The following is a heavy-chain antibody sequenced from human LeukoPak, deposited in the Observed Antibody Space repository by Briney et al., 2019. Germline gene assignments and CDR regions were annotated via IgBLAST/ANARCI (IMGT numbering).Heavy chain of an antibody. D-gene: IGHD3-16*01. V-gene: IGHV1-69*04. CDR3: ARAYEAFDY. Sequence: GASVKVSCKVSGGTFSSYAISWVRQTPGQGLEWMGRIIPILGIANYAQKFQGRVTITADESTSTAYMELSSLRSEDTAVYYCARAYEAFDYWGQGTLVTVSS. CDR2: IIPILGIA. J-gene: IGHJ4*02. CDR1: GGTFSSYA.